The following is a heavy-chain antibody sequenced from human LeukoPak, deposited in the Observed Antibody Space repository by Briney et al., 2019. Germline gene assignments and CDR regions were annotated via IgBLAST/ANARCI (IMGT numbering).Heavy chain of an antibody. V-gene: IGHV3-48*03. CDR3: ARDLRSYDLYYFDY. D-gene: IGHD1-26*01. CDR2: ISSSGSTI. Sequence: GGSLRLSCAASGFTFSSYEMNWVRQAPGKGLEWVSYISSSGSTIYYADSVKGRFTISRDNAKNSLYLQMNSLRAEDTAVYYCARDLRSYDLYYFDYWGQGTLVTVSS. J-gene: IGHJ4*02. CDR1: GFTFSSYE.